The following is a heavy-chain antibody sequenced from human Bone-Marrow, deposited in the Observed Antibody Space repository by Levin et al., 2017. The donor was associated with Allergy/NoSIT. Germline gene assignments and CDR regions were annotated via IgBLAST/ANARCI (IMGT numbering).Heavy chain of an antibody. CDR3: ARDSFLYYYDSSGYYPGFDY. Sequence: GGSLRLSCAASGFTFSSYWMSWVRQAPGKGLEWVANIKQDGSEKYYVDSVKGRFTISRDNAKNSLYLQMNSLRAEDTAVYYCARDSFLYYYDSSGYYPGFDYWGQGTLVTVSS. D-gene: IGHD3-22*01. CDR2: IKQDGSEK. J-gene: IGHJ4*02. V-gene: IGHV3-7*01. CDR1: GFTFSSYW.